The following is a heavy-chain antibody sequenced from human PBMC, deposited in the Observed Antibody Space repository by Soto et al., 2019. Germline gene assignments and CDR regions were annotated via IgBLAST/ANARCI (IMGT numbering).Heavy chain of an antibody. J-gene: IGHJ4*02. CDR3: AKREGGDIVLMVYAPRKGGFDY. V-gene: IGHV3-23*01. D-gene: IGHD2-8*01. CDR1: GFTFSSYA. CDR2: ISGSGGST. Sequence: GGSLRLSCAASGFTFSSYAMSWVRQAPGKGLEWVSAISGSGGSTYYADSVKGRFTISRDNSKNTLYLQMNSLRAGDTAVYYCAKREGGDIVLMVYAPRKGGFDYWGQGTLVTVSS.